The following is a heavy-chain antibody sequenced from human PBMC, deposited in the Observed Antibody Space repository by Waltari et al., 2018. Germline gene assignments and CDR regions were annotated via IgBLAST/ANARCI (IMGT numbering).Heavy chain of an antibody. CDR1: GFPFSSYW. Sequence: EVQLVESGGGLVQPGGSLRLSCAGSGFPFSSYWMSWVRQAPGKGLEWVANIKEDGNEKYYVDSVMGRFTISRDNAKNSLHLQMNSLRADDTAVYYCARGPYWGQGTLVTVSS. CDR3: ARGPY. CDR2: IKEDGNEK. V-gene: IGHV3-7*04. J-gene: IGHJ4*02.